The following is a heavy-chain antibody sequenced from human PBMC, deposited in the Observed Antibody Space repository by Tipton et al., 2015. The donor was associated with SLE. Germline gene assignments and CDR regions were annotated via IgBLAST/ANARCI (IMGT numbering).Heavy chain of an antibody. Sequence: QLVQSGAEVKKPGSSVKVSCKASGGTFSSYAISWVRQAPGQGLEWMGGIIPIFGTANYAQKFQGRVTITADESTSTAYMELRSLRSGGTGVYCRAGGVRGCFSGYWGQGTLVTVSS. V-gene: IGHV1-69*01. CDR1: GGTFSSYA. J-gene: IGHJ4*02. CDR3: AGGVRGCFSGY. CDR2: IIPIFGTA. D-gene: IGHD3-16*01.